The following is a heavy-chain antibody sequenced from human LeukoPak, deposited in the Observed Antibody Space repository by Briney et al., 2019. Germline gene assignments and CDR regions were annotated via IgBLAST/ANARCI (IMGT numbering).Heavy chain of an antibody. CDR2: ISGSGGTT. J-gene: IGHJ4*02. D-gene: IGHD2-15*01. V-gene: IGHV3-23*01. CDR3: AKLATEGYFDY. Sequence: GGCLRLSCAASGCTFSDYAMSWVRQAPGKGLEWVSAISGSGGTTYHADSVKGRFTISRDNSKNTLYLQVNSLRAEDTAVYYCAKLATEGYFDYWGQGTLVTVSS. CDR1: GCTFSDYA.